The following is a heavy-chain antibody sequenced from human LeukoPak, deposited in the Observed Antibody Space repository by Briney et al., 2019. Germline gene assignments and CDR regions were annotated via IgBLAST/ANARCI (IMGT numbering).Heavy chain of an antibody. Sequence: ESGPTLVNPTETLTLTCTDSGFSLSNARMGVSWIRQPPGKALEWLAHIFSNDEKSYSKSLKSRLTISKDTSKSQVVLTMTNMDPVDTATYYCARMTVVVVAATRGNWFDPWGQGTLVTVSS. V-gene: IGHV2-26*01. CDR3: ARMTVVVVAATRGNWFDP. J-gene: IGHJ5*02. D-gene: IGHD2-15*01. CDR1: GFSLSNARMG. CDR2: IFSNDEK.